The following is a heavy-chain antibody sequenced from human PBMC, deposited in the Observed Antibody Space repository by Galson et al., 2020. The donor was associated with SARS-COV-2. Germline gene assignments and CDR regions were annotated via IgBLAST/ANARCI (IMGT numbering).Heavy chain of an antibody. J-gene: IGHJ4*02. Sequence: ASVKVSCKASGYTFTSYTIHWVRQAPGQRLEWMGWIHSGNGNTKYSQKFQGRVTITRDTSATTAYMDLSSLRSEDTAVYYCARDGEYFDFRYWGQGTLVTVSS. D-gene: IGHD3-9*01. CDR2: IHSGNGNT. CDR1: GYTFTSYT. V-gene: IGHV1-3*01. CDR3: ARDGEYFDFRY.